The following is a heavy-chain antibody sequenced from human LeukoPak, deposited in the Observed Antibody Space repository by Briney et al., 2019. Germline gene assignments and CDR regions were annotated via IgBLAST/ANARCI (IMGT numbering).Heavy chain of an antibody. J-gene: IGHJ3*02. CDR2: ISSSSSYI. V-gene: IGHV3-21*01. CDR3: AREGAYCGGDCYDAFDI. CDR1: GFTFSSYS. Sequence: PGGSLRLSCAASGFTFSSYSMNWVRQAPGKGLEWVSSISSSSSYIYYADSVKGRFTISRDNAKSSLYLQMNSLRAEDTAVYYCAREGAYCGGDCYDAFDIWGQGTMVTVSS. D-gene: IGHD2-21*02.